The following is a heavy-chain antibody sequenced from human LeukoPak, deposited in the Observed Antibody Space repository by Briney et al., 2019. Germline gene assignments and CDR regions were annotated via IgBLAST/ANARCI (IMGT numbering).Heavy chain of an antibody. CDR3: ARDIPYDSSGYLFDY. D-gene: IGHD3-22*01. V-gene: IGHV1-46*01. Sequence: ASVKVSCKASGYTFTNYYMHWVRQAPGQGLEWMGIINPNDGSTSYAQKFQGRVTMTRDMSTSTVYMKLSSLRSEDTAVYYCARDIPYDSSGYLFDYWGQGTLVTVSS. J-gene: IGHJ4*02. CDR1: GYTFTNYY. CDR2: INPNDGST.